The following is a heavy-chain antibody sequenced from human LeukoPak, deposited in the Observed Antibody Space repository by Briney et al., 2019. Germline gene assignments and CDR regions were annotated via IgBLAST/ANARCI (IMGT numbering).Heavy chain of an antibody. V-gene: IGHV3-30*04. CDR3: ARDMGDSSGYFDY. CDR1: GFTFGSYD. D-gene: IGHD3-22*01. CDR2: ISYDGSNK. J-gene: IGHJ4*02. Sequence: GGSLRLSCAASGFTFGSYDMHWVRQAPGKGLEWVAVISYDGSNKYYADSVRGRFTISRDNSKNTLYLQMNSLRAEDTAVYYCARDMGDSSGYFDYWGQGTLVTVAS.